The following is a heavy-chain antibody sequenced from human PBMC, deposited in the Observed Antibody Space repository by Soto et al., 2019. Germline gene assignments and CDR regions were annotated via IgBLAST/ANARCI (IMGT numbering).Heavy chain of an antibody. J-gene: IGHJ3*02. CDR3: AKVMAAPSSGWYVFPGAFDI. Sequence: GGSLRLSCAASGFTFSSYAMSWVRQAPGKGLEWVSAISGSGGSTYYADSVKGRFTISRDNSKNTLYLQMNSLRAEDTAVYYCAKVMAAPSSGWYVFPGAFDIWGQGTMLTVSS. CDR1: GFTFSSYA. V-gene: IGHV3-23*01. D-gene: IGHD6-19*01. CDR2: ISGSGGST.